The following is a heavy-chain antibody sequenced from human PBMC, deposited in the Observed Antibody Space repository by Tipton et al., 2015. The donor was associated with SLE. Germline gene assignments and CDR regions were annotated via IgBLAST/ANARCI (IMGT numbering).Heavy chain of an antibody. Sequence: TLSLTCTVSGGSITSGDSYWTWIRQTPGKGLEWIGYIYPSGSTNYNPSLKNRVTISVDTSKSQFSLNLSSVTAADTAVYYCARDGGIPHFDYWGQGTLVTVSS. CDR3: ARDGGIPHFDY. CDR2: IYPSGST. J-gene: IGHJ4*02. CDR1: GGSITSGDSY. V-gene: IGHV4-61*08. D-gene: IGHD2-21*01.